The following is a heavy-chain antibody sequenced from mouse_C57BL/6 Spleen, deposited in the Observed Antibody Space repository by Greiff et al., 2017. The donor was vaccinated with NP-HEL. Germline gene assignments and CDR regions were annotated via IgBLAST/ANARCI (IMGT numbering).Heavy chain of an antibody. Sequence: EVQLQQSGAELVKPGASVKLSCTASGFNIKDYYMHWVKQRPEQGLEWIGRIDPEDGETKYAPKFQGKATITADTSSNTAYLQLSCLTSEDTAVYSCARKEITTVVAPEDYFDYWGQGTTLTVSS. CDR2: IDPEDGET. V-gene: IGHV14-2*01. J-gene: IGHJ2*01. CDR3: ARKEITTVVAPEDYFDY. CDR1: GFNIKDYY. D-gene: IGHD1-1*01.